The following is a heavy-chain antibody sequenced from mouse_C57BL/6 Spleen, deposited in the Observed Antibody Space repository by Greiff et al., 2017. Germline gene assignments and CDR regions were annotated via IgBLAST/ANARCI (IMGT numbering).Heavy chain of an antibody. V-gene: IGHV1-52*01. J-gene: IGHJ4*01. CDR2: IDPSDSET. Sequence: QVQLQQPGAELVRPGSSVKLSCKASGYTFTSYWMHWVKQRPIQGLEWIGNIDPSDSETHYNQKFKDKATLTVDKSSSTAYMQLSSLTSEDSAFYYCARFAWDEGYYAMDYWGQGTSVTVSS. CDR3: ARFAWDEGYYAMDY. D-gene: IGHD4-1*01. CDR1: GYTFTSYW.